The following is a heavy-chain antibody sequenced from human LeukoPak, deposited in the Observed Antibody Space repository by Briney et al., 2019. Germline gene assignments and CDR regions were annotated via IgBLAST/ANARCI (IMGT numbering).Heavy chain of an antibody. V-gene: IGHV3-7*01. CDR2: IKQDGSEK. CDR3: ARTLWPGDYFDY. Sequence: PGGSLRLSCAASGFTFSSYWMSCVRQAPGKGLEWVANIKQDGSEKYYVDSVKGRFTISRDNAENSLYLQMNSLRAEDTAVYYCARTLWPGDYFDYWGQGTLVTVSS. J-gene: IGHJ4*02. CDR1: GFTFSSYW. D-gene: IGHD3-10*02.